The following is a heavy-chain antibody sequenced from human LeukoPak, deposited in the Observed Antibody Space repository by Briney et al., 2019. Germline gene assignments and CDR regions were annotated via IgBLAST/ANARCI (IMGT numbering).Heavy chain of an antibody. CDR3: ARREVAAAGFYYYYYMDV. CDR1: GFTFSSYW. D-gene: IGHD6-13*01. CDR2: IKQDGSEK. J-gene: IGHJ6*03. V-gene: IGHV3-7*01. Sequence: PGGSLRLSCAASGFTFSSYWMSWVRQAPGKGPEWVANIKQDGSEKYYVDSVKGRFTISRDNAKNSLYLQMNSLRAEDTAVYYCARREVAAAGFYYYYYMDVWGKGTTVTVSS.